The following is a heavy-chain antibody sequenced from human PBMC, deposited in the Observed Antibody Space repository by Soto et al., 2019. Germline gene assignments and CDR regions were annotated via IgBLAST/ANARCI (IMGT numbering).Heavy chain of an antibody. V-gene: IGHV3-21*01. Sequence: GGSLRLSCTVSGFAFSNYGINWVRQAPGKGLEWVSSISKSDYTYYSDSVKGRFTISRDNAKNSVSLQMNTLRVEDAAVYYCAREDSIVIPAVSDFWGQGTLVTVSS. CDR3: AREDSIVIPAVSDF. CDR2: ISKSDYT. CDR1: GFAFSNYG. D-gene: IGHD2-2*01. J-gene: IGHJ4*02.